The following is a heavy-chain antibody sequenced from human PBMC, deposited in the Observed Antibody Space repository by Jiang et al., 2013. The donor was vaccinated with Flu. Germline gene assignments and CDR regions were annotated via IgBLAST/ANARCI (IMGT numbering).Heavy chain of an antibody. CDR3: VNRAI. CDR1: EYTFTDFD. D-gene: IGHD3-10*01. J-gene: IGHJ3*02. Sequence: SGAEVKKPGASVRVSCKAAEYTFTDFDFNWVRQAPGQGLEWMGFMSPSSGNTGYAQKFQGRVTLTRDTSISTAYMELSGLRFEDTAVYYCVNRAIWGQ. CDR2: MSPSSGNT. V-gene: IGHV1-8*01.